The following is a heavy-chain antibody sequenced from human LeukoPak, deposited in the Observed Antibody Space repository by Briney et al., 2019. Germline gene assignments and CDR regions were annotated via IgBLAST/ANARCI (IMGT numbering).Heavy chain of an antibody. J-gene: IGHJ5*02. V-gene: IGHV1-69*13. CDR1: GGTFSSYA. CDR3: ARGGYSGSYYMSWFDP. D-gene: IGHD1-26*01. CDR2: IIPIFGTA. Sequence: SVKVSCKASGGTFSSYAISWVRQAPGQGLEWMGGIIPIFGTANYAQKFQGRVTITADESTSTAYMELSSLRSEDTAVYYCARGGYSGSYYMSWFDPWGQGTLVTVSS.